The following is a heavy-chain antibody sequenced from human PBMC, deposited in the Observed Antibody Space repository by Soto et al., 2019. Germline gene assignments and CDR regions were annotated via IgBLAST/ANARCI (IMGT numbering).Heavy chain of an antibody. D-gene: IGHD1-1*01. CDR2: INPNRFAT. J-gene: IGHJ5*02. CDR3: ARGGGTILAPLP. CDR1: GCSFPGCS. Sequence: ASVKVSWKSFGCSFPGCSSRWLRQAPGQGLQWXGYINPNRFATKFTPWFQGRVTMTSNTSIRTAYMDLSNMRSEDTAVYYCARGGGTILAPLPWGPGNLVHRLL. V-gene: IGHV1-2*02.